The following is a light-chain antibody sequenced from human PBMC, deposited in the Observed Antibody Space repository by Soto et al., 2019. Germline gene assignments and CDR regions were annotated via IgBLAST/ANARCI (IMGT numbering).Light chain of an antibody. V-gene: IGKV3-20*01. CDR1: RTVFSNY. J-gene: IGKJ1*01. Sequence: ETVLTQSPGTLSLSPGERATLSCRASRTVFSNYLAWYQQKPGQAPRLLIYAASSRATGIPDRFSGSGSGTDFTLTISRLEPEDFGVYYCQQYGSSLRTFGQGTKVEIK. CDR2: AAS. CDR3: QQYGSSLRT.